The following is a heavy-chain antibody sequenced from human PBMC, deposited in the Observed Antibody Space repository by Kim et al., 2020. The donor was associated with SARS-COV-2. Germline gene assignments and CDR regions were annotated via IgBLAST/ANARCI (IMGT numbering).Heavy chain of an antibody. V-gene: IGHV3-13*01. D-gene: IGHD6-13*01. CDR2: IGTAGDT. CDR3: ARGGGSSSWSLGSGMDV. CDR1: GFTFSSYD. J-gene: IGHJ6*02. Sequence: GGSLRLSCAASGFTFSSYDMHWVRQATGKGLEWVSAIGTAGDTYYPGSVKGRFTISRENAKNSLYLQMNSLRAGDTAVYYCARGGGSSSWSLGSGMDVWGQGTTVTVSS.